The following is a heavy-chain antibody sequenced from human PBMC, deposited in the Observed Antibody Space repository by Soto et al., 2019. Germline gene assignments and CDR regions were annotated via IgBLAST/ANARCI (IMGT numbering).Heavy chain of an antibody. CDR3: AAPGHSSSEGYLDY. Sequence: QVQLVQSGAEVKKPGASVKVSCKASGYTFTSYAMHWVRQAPGQRLEWMGWFNAGNGNTKYSQKFQGRVTITRDTSASTAYMELSSLRSEDTAVYYCAAPGHSSSEGYLDYWGQGTLVTVSS. CDR1: GYTFTSYA. D-gene: IGHD6-13*01. CDR2: FNAGNGNT. V-gene: IGHV1-3*01. J-gene: IGHJ4*02.